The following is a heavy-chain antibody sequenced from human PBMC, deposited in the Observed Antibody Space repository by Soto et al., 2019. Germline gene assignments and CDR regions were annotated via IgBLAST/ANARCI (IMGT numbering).Heavy chain of an antibody. CDR1: GFTFSSYW. V-gene: IGHV3-7*01. CDR2: IKQDGSEK. D-gene: IGHD6-13*01. J-gene: IGHJ4*02. CDR3: ARSVWSSSSPPDY. Sequence: GGSLRLSCAASGFTFSSYWMSWVRQAPGKGLEWVANIKQDGSEKYYVDSVKGRFTISRDNAKNSLYLQMNSLRAEDTAVYYCARSVWSSSSPPDYWGQGTLVTVSS.